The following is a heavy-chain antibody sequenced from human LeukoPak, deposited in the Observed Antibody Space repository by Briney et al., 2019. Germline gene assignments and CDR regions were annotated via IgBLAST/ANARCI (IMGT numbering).Heavy chain of an antibody. CDR1: GGTFSSYA. CDR2: IIPILGIA. CDR3: ASTDQWLYYYFDY. V-gene: IGHV1-69*04. J-gene: IGHJ4*02. D-gene: IGHD5-12*01. Sequence: EASVKVSCKASGGTFSSYAISWVRQAPGQGLEWMGRIIPILGIANYAQKFQGRVTITADKSTSTAYMELSSLRSEDTAVYYCASTDQWLYYYFDYWGQGTLVTVSS.